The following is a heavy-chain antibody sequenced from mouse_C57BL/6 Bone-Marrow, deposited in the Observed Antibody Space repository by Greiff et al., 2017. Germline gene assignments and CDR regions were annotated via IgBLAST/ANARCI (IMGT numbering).Heavy chain of an antibody. CDR1: GFTFSDYY. D-gene: IGHD2-13*01. CDR3: ARRGDPYYFDY. V-gene: IGHV5-12*01. CDR2: ISNGGGST. Sequence: EVKVVESGGGLVQPGGSLKLSCAASGFTFSDYYMSWVRQTPEKRLEWVAYISNGGGSTYYPDTVKGRFTISRDNAKNTLYLQMSRLKSEDTAMYYCARRGDPYYFDYWGQGTTPTVSS. J-gene: IGHJ2*01.